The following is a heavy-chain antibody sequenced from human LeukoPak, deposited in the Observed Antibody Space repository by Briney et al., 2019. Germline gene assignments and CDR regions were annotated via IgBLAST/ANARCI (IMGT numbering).Heavy chain of an antibody. CDR2: IKSKTDGGTI. Sequence: GRSLRLSCAASGFTFGDAWMNWVRQAPGKGLEWVGRIKSKTDGGTIDYAAPVKGRFTISGDDSKNTLYLQMNSLKTEDTAVYYCTTALYDWNGVNYWGQGTLVTVSS. CDR3: TTALYDWNGVNY. D-gene: IGHD1-1*01. V-gene: IGHV3-15*01. J-gene: IGHJ4*02. CDR1: GFTFGDAW.